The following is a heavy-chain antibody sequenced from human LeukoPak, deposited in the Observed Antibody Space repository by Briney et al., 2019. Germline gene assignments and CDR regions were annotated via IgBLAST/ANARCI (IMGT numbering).Heavy chain of an antibody. CDR3: ARDNSVGDNAWWFDP. V-gene: IGHV1-46*01. J-gene: IGHJ5*02. CDR1: GYTFTSYY. Sequence: GASVKVSCKASGYTFTSYYMHWVRQAPGQGLEGMGIINPSGGSTSYAQKFQGRVTMTRDMSTSTVYMELSSLRSEDTAVYYCARDNSVGDNAWWFDPWGQGNLVTVSS. CDR2: INPSGGST. D-gene: IGHD1-26*01.